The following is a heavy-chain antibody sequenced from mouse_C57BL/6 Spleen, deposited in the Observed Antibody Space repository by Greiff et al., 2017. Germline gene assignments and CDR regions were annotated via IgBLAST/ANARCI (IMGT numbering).Heavy chain of an antibody. J-gene: IGHJ2*01. CDR1: GYTFTSYG. CDR2: IYPRSGNT. V-gene: IGHV1-81*01. D-gene: IGHD1-1*01. CDR3: ARDYYGSSSDFDY. Sequence: QVQLQQPGAELARPGASVKLSCKASGYTFTSYGISWVKQRTGQGLEWIGEIYPRSGNTYYNEKFKGKATLTADKASSTAYMELHSLTSEDSAVYFCARDYYGSSSDFDYWGQGTTLTVSS.